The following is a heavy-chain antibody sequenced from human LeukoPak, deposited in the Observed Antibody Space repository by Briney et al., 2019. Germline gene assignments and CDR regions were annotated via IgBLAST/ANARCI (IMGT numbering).Heavy chain of an antibody. CDR2: MNPNSGNT. CDR1: GCTFTSYD. V-gene: IGHV1-8*01. J-gene: IGHJ5*02. CDR3: ASSTYYYDSSGYYFRYNWFDP. D-gene: IGHD3-22*01. Sequence: GASVKVSCKASGCTFTSYDINWVRQATGQGLEWMGWMNPNSGNTGYAQKFQGRVTMTRNTSISTAYMELSSLRSEDTAVYYCASSTYYYDSSGYYFRYNWFDPWGQGTLVTVSS.